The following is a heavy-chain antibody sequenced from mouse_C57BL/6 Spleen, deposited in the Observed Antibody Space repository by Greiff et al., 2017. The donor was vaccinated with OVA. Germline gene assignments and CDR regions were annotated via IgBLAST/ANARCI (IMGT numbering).Heavy chain of an antibody. V-gene: IGHV5-16*01. CDR3: ARGDPYGSSYFDY. CDR2: INYDGSST. D-gene: IGHD1-1*01. CDR1: GFTFSDYY. Sequence: EVQRVESEGGLVQPGSSMKLSCTASGFTFSDYYMAWVRQVPEKGLEWVANINYDGSSTYYLDSLKSRFIISRDNAKNILYLQMSSLKSEDTATYYCARGDPYGSSYFDYWGQGTTLTVSS. J-gene: IGHJ2*01.